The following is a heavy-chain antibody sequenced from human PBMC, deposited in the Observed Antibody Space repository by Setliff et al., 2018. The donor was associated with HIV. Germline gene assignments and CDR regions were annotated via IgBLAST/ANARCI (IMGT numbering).Heavy chain of an antibody. D-gene: IGHD3-3*01. CDR2: LRTGTGDT. CDR3: AADNYNCNSFDS. Sequence: GASVKVSCKASGYTFTSYSMHWVRQAPGQRLEWMGWLRTGTGDTSYSQKFLGRVTMTQDTSFTTAYLELSRLGSDDTAVYYCAADNYNCNSFDSWGQGSLVTVSS. CDR1: GYTFTSYS. J-gene: IGHJ4*02. V-gene: IGHV1-2*02.